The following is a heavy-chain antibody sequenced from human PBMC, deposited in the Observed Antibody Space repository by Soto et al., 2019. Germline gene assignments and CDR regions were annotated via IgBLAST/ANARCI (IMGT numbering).Heavy chain of an antibody. D-gene: IGHD3-10*01. V-gene: IGHV4-59*01. CDR1: GGSISSYY. J-gene: IGHJ4*02. Sequence: QVQLQESGPGLVKPSETLSLTCIVSGGSISSYYWTWTRQPPGKGLEWIGCIYNGASTNYNPSLKCXVTISVDTSKNQFSLKLTSVTAADTAVYYCARDDSERPATYWGQGTLVTVSS. CDR2: IYNGAST. CDR3: ARDDSERPATY.